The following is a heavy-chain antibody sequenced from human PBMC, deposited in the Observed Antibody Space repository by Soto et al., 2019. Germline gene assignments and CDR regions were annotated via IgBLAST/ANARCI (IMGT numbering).Heavy chain of an antibody. CDR3: ARESSVRRSRYSLVSPIR. V-gene: IGHV4-30-4*01. CDR2: IYYSGST. CDR1: GGSIIGCDYY. J-gene: IGHJ4*02. Sequence: LSLTCNVSGGSIIGCDYYWSWIRQPPGKGLEWIGYIYYSGSTYYNPSLKSRVTISVDTSKNQFSLKLSSVTAADTAVYYCARESSVRRSRYSLVSPIRWGQGTLYTVCS. D-gene: IGHD3-22*01.